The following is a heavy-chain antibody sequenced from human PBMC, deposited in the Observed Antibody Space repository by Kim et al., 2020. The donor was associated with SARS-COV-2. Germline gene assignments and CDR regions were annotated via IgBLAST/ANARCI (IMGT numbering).Heavy chain of an antibody. Sequence: GESLKIYCKGSGYSFTSYWIGWVRQMPGKGLEWMGIIYPGDSDTRYSPSFQGQVTISADKSISTAYLQWSSLKASDTAMYYCARHSGYCSSTSCYTPYYYYYGMDVWGQGTTVTVSS. J-gene: IGHJ6*02. D-gene: IGHD2-2*02. CDR3: ARHSGYCSSTSCYTPYYYYYGMDV. V-gene: IGHV5-51*01. CDR2: IYPGDSDT. CDR1: GYSFTSYW.